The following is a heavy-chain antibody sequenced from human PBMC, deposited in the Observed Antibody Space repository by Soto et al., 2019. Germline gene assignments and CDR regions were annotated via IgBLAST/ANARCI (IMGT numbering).Heavy chain of an antibody. V-gene: IGHV3-30-3*01. Sequence: QVQLVESGGDLVQPGRSLRLSCAASGFTFSTYSMHWVRQAPGKGLEWVAVVSSDGSRTYYADSVKGRFTISRDNSKNTVFMQMNSLRAEDTAVYYCARDVWHCGSNSCYFYGMDVWGQGTTVTVSS. J-gene: IGHJ6*02. CDR1: GFTFSTYS. D-gene: IGHD2-2*01. CDR3: ARDVWHCGSNSCYFYGMDV. CDR2: VSSDGSRT.